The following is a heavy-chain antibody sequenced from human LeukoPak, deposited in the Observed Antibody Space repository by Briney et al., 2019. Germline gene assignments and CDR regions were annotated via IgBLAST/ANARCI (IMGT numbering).Heavy chain of an antibody. D-gene: IGHD1-26*01. J-gene: IGHJ4*02. CDR1: GFTFSSYA. CDR2: ISGSGGST. CDR3: TTDYFFLPPVGGDPNAAFDY. Sequence: PGGSLRLSCAASGFTFSSYAMSWVRQAPGKGLEWVSAISGSGGSTYCADSVKGRFTISRDNSKNTLYLQMNSLKTEDTAVYYCTTDYFFLPPVGGDPNAAFDYWGQGTLVTVSS. V-gene: IGHV3-23*01.